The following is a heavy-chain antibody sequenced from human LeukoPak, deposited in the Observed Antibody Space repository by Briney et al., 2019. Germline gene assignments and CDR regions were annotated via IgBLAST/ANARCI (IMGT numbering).Heavy chain of an antibody. CDR2: IRSKAYGGTT. CDR3: ARAVGYKGFLDY. V-gene: IGHV3-49*04. J-gene: IGHJ4*01. D-gene: IGHD5-24*01. Sequence: PGRSLRPVCTASGFTVGDYAMSSVRQAPGKGREWVGFIRSKAYGGTTEYAASVKGRFTISRDDSKIIAYLQMNSLKTEDTAVYYCARAVGYKGFLDYWGHGTLVTVSS. CDR1: GFTVGDYA.